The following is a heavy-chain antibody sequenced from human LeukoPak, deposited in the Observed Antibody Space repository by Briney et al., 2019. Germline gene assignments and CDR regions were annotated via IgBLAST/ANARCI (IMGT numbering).Heavy chain of an antibody. J-gene: IGHJ4*02. CDR1: GFTFTSYS. D-gene: IGHD3-10*01. Sequence: PGGSLRLSCAASGFTFTSYSMIWVRQAPGKGLEWVAVIWDDGSNEYYADSVKGRFTIFRDNRRNTLYLQMNSLRAEDTAVYYCARDPHGGGSGYWGQGTLVTVSS. V-gene: IGHV3-33*08. CDR3: ARDPHGGGSGY. CDR2: IWDDGSNE.